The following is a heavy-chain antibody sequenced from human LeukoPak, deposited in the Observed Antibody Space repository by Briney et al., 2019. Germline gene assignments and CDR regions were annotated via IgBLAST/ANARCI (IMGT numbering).Heavy chain of an antibody. V-gene: IGHV4-34*01. CDR1: GGSFSDYY. CDR2: VNHSGST. Sequence: SETLPLTCAVYGGSFSDYYWNWIRQPPGKGLEWIGEVNHSGSTKYNPSLESRVTMSVDTSKNQFSLKLSSVTAADTAVYYCARDPQDAFDIWGQGTMVTVSS. CDR3: ARDPQDAFDI. J-gene: IGHJ3*02.